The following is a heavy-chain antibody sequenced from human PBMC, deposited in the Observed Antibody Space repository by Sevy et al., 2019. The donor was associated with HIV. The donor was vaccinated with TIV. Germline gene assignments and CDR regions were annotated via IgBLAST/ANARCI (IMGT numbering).Heavy chain of an antibody. J-gene: IGHJ4*02. Sequence: GGSLRLSCAASGFTFSSYSMNWVRQAPGKGLEWVSSISSSYIYYADSVKGRFTISRDNAKNSLYLQMNSLRAEDTAVYYCAREQYDSSGYFDYWGQGTLVTVSS. D-gene: IGHD3-22*01. V-gene: IGHV3-21*01. CDR3: AREQYDSSGYFDY. CDR1: GFTFSSYS. CDR2: ISSSYI.